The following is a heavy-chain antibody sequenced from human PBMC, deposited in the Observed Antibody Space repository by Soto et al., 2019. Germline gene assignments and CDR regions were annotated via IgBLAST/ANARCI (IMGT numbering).Heavy chain of an antibody. Sequence: QVQLVESGGGVVQPGRSLRLSCAASGFIFSNYGMHWVRQAPGKGLGWVAVTSYDGDKEYYADSVKGRFTISRDNSKNTLYLQMRSLRVEDTAVYYCAKDIALVRGVILDMDVWGQGTTVTV. J-gene: IGHJ6*02. CDR1: GFIFSNYG. V-gene: IGHV3-30*18. CDR3: AKDIALVRGVILDMDV. CDR2: TSYDGDKE. D-gene: IGHD3-10*01.